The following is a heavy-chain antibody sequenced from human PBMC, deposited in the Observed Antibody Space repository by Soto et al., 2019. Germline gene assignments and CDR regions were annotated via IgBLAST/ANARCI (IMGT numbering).Heavy chain of an antibody. J-gene: IGHJ5*02. CDR1: GGSISSYY. D-gene: IGHD2-15*01. Sequence: TSETLSLTCTVSGGSISSYYWSWIRQPPGKGLEWIGYIYYSGSTNYNPSLKSRVTISVDTSKNQFSLKLSSVTAADTAVYHCARHVRSVGCSGGSCYWGWFDPWGQGTLVTVSS. CDR3: ARHVRSVGCSGGSCYWGWFDP. V-gene: IGHV4-59*08. CDR2: IYYSGST.